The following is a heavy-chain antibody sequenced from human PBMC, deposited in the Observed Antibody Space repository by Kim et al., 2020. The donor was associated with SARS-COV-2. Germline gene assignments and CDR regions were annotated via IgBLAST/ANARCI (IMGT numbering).Heavy chain of an antibody. J-gene: IGHJ4*02. CDR3: ASAPYDSSGYYY. V-gene: IGHV4-59*01. Sequence: NYHPSLTSRVTISVDTSKNQFSLKLSSVTAADTAVYYCASAPYDSSGYYYWGQGTLVTVSS. D-gene: IGHD3-22*01.